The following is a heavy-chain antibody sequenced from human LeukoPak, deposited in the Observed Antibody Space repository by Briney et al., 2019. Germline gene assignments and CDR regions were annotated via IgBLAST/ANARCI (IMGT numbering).Heavy chain of an antibody. V-gene: IGHV1-18*01. CDR3: ARWPGGLSGTYYEPSSNWFDP. D-gene: IGHD3-10*01. CDR2: ISAFDGNT. CDR1: GYTFISYG. Sequence: ASVKVSCKASGYTFISYGISWVRQAPGQGLEWMGWISAFDGNTNYAQKFQDRVTLTTDTSTSTAYMELRSLRSADTAVYYCARWPGGLSGTYYEPSSNWFDPWGQGVLVTVSS. J-gene: IGHJ5*02.